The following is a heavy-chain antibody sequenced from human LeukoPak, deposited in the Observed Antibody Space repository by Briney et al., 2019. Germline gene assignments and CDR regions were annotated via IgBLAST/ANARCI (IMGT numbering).Heavy chain of an antibody. V-gene: IGHV3-7*01. J-gene: IGHJ5*02. CDR2: IKQDGSEK. Sequence: GGSLRLSCAASGFTFSSYWMSWVRQAPGKGLEWVANIKQDGSEKYYVDAVKGRFTISRDNAKNSMYLQMNSLIAEDTAVYYCARVHYDSSGYYEGRSFWFDPWGQGTLVTVSS. CDR1: GFTFSSYW. CDR3: ARVHYDSSGYYEGRSFWFDP. D-gene: IGHD3-22*01.